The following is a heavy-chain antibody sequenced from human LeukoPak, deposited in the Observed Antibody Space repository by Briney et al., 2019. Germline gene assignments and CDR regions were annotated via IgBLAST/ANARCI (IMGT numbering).Heavy chain of an antibody. D-gene: IGHD2-21*02. CDR3: VKDWSDEAKCGADCLEY. J-gene: IGHJ4*02. CDR1: RFNFYIYA. Sequence: PGGSLRLACAASRFNFYIYAMSWVRQAPGKGLEWVSSISGSVDNTYYADSVKGRYTISRANSKNTLYLQMNTLRAEDTAVYYCVKDWSDEAKCGADCLEYWGQGTLVTVSS. CDR2: ISGSVDNT. V-gene: IGHV3-23*01.